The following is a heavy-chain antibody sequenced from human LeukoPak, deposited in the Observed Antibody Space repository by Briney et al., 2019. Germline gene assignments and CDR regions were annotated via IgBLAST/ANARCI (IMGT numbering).Heavy chain of an antibody. J-gene: IGHJ4*02. V-gene: IGHV4-38-2*01. CDR1: GFSISSNYY. D-gene: IGHD3-22*01. Sequence: SETLSLTCAVSGFSISSNYYWDWIRQPPGKGLDWIGTIYDSGYTYYNPSLKSRVTISVDASKNQFSLKLSSVTAPDTAVYYCARSPDSPDYFDSSGYDYWGQGTLVTVSS. CDR3: ARSPDSPDYFDSSGYDY. CDR2: IYDSGYT.